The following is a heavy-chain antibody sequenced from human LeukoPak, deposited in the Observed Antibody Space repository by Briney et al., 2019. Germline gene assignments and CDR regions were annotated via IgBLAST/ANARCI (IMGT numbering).Heavy chain of an antibody. CDR2: INPSGGST. J-gene: IGHJ4*02. Sequence: GASVKVSCKASGYTFTSYYMHWVRQAPGQGLEWMGIINPSGGSTSYAQKFQGRVTMTRDTSTSTVYMELSSLRSEDTAVYYCARDRNPGPAGLRFLEWPSDYWGQGTLVTVSS. CDR1: GYTFTSYY. D-gene: IGHD3-3*01. CDR3: ARDRNPGPAGLRFLEWPSDY. V-gene: IGHV1-46*01.